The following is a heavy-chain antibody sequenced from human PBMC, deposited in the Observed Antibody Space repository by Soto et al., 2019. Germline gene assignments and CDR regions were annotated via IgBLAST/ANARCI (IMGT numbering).Heavy chain of an antibody. CDR1: GFTFSSYG. CDR2: ISYDGSNK. Sequence: QVQLVESGGGVVQPGTSLRLSCAASGFTFSSYGMHWVRQAPGKGLEWVAVISYDGSNKYYADSVKGRFTISRDNSKNTLYLQMNSLRAEDTAVYYCATDRSSGWDGIYYYGMDVWGQGTTVTVTS. D-gene: IGHD6-19*01. J-gene: IGHJ6*02. CDR3: ATDRSSGWDGIYYYGMDV. V-gene: IGHV3-30*03.